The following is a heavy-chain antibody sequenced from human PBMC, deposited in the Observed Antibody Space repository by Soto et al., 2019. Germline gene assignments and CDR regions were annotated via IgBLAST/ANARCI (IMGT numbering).Heavy chain of an antibody. Sequence: NPSVTLSLTCTVSGGSISRYYWSWIRQPPGKGLEWIGYIYYSGSTNYNPSLKSRVTISVDTSKNQFSLKLSSVTAADTAVYYCARDRRYCSGGSCHYGMDVGGQGTTVTVSS. CDR1: GGSISRYY. J-gene: IGHJ6*02. CDR2: IYYSGST. V-gene: IGHV4-59*01. D-gene: IGHD2-15*01. CDR3: ARDRRYCSGGSCHYGMDV.